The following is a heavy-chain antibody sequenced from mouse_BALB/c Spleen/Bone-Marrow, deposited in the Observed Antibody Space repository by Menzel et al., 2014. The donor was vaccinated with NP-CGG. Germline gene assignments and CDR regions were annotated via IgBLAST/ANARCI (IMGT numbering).Heavy chain of an antibody. Sequence: DVQLVESGGGLVQPGGSLRLSCATSGFTFTDYYMSWVRQPPGKALEWLGFIRNKANGYTTEYSASVKGRFTISRDNSQSILYLQMNTLRAEDSATYYCARVTTAWFAYWGQGTLVTVCA. V-gene: IGHV7-3*02. D-gene: IGHD1-1*01. CDR1: GFTFTDYY. J-gene: IGHJ3*01. CDR3: ARVTTAWFAY. CDR2: IRNKANGYTT.